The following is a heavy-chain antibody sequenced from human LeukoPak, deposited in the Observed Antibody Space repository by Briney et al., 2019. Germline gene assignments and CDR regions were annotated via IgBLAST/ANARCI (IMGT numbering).Heavy chain of an antibody. V-gene: IGHV3-15*01. Sequence: GGSLRLSCAASGFTFSNAWMSWVRQAPGKGLEWVGRIKSKTDGGTTDYAAPVKGRFTISRDDSKSIAYLQMNSLKTEDTAVYYCTRFVDLALWSSARFDPWGQGTLVTVSS. CDR3: TRFVDLALWSSARFDP. J-gene: IGHJ5*02. CDR1: GFTFSNAW. D-gene: IGHD3-10*01. CDR2: IKSKTDGGTT.